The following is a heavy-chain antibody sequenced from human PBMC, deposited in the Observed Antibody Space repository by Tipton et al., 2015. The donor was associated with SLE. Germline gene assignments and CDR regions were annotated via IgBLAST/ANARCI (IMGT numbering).Heavy chain of an antibody. CDR1: GGSFSGYY. D-gene: IGHD2/OR15-2a*01. CDR3: ARKNWVLHDAFDI. Sequence: LRLSCTVYGGSFSGYYWSWIRQPPGKGLEWIGEINHSGSTNYNPSLKSRVTISVDTSKNQFSLKLSSVTAADTAVYYCARKNWVLHDAFDIWGQGTMVTVSS. CDR2: INHSGST. J-gene: IGHJ3*02. V-gene: IGHV4-34*01.